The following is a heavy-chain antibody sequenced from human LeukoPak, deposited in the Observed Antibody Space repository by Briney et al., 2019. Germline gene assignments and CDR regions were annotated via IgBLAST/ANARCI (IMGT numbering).Heavy chain of an antibody. CDR1: GFTFSSYA. J-gene: IGHJ4*02. CDR3: AKSWVQLERQDWGELGDDY. Sequence: GGSLRLPCAASGFTFSSYAMSWVRQAPGKGLEWVSAISGSGGSTYYADSVKGRFTISRDNSKNTLYLQMNSLRAEDTAVYYCAKSWVQLERQDWGELGDDYWGQGTLVTVSS. D-gene: IGHD1-1*01. V-gene: IGHV3-23*01. CDR2: ISGSGGST.